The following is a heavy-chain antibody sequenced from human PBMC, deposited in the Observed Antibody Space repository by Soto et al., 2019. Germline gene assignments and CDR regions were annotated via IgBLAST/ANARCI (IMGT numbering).Heavy chain of an antibody. Sequence: GASVKVSCKASGYTFTTFAIHWVRQAPGQGLEWMGWVNAGTGNVQYSQNFQDRVTFTRDTSASTAYMELSSLGFEDTAVYYCAEDTSGYDYWGQGTPVTVSS. CDR2: VNAGTGNV. V-gene: IGHV1-3*01. CDR1: GYTFTTFA. D-gene: IGHD3-22*01. CDR3: AEDTSGYDY. J-gene: IGHJ4*02.